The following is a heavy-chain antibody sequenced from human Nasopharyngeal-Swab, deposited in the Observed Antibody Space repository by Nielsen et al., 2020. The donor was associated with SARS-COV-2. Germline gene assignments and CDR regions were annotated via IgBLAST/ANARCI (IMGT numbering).Heavy chain of an antibody. D-gene: IGHD3-10*01. CDR1: GDSTSSSNW. CDR3: AKVLWFGELYY. J-gene: IGHJ4*02. CDR2: IYHSGST. V-gene: IGHV4-4*02. Sequence: SETLSLTCAVSGDSTSSSNWWSWVRQPPGKGLEWLGEIYHSGSTNYNPSLKSRVTISVEKSKNQFSLKLSSVTAADTAVYYCAKVLWFGELYYWGQGTLVTVSS.